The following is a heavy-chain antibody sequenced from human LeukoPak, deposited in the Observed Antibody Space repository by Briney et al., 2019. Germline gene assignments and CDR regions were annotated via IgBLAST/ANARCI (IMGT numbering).Heavy chain of an antibody. CDR2: IYSGGRT. J-gene: IGHJ4*02. CDR3: ARDGDQMAPYDY. Sequence: PGGSLRLSCAASGITVRSNYMSWVRQAPGKGLEWVSVIYSGGRTHYAASVKGRFTISRDNSKNTLYLQMNSLRAEDTAVYYCARDGDQMAPYDYWGQGTLVTVSS. V-gene: IGHV3-66*01. D-gene: IGHD5-24*01. CDR1: GITVRSNY.